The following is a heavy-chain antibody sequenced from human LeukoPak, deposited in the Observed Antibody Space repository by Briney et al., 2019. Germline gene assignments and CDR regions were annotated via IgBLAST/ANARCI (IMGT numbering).Heavy chain of an antibody. CDR3: AKKKSDGSSWYRSGAFDI. CDR2: ISSSGGST. V-gene: IGHV3-23*01. D-gene: IGHD6-13*01. CDR1: GFTFSSDA. J-gene: IGHJ3*02. Sequence: GGSLRLSCAASGFTFSSDAMRWVRQAPGKGLEWVSAISSSGGSTYYADSVRGRFIISRDSSKNTLYLQMNSLRAEDTAVYYCAKKKSDGSSWYRSGAFDIWGQGTMVTVSS.